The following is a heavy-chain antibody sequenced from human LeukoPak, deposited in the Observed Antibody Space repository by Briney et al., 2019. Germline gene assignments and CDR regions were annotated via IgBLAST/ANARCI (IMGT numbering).Heavy chain of an antibody. V-gene: IGHV3-7*01. J-gene: IGHJ4*02. Sequence: GGSLSLSCAASGFTFSSYWMSWVRQARGKGLEWVATIRQDGSQKYYVDSVKGRFTISRDNAKNSLYLQMNSLRAEDTAVYYCARDSGYYRFEYWGQGTLVTISS. CDR2: IRQDGSQK. D-gene: IGHD5-12*01. CDR1: GFTFSSYW. CDR3: ARDSGYYRFEY.